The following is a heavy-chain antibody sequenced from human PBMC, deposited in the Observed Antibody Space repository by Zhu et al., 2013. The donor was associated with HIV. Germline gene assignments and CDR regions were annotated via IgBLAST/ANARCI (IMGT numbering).Heavy chain of an antibody. V-gene: IGHV1-2*02. Sequence: QVQLVQSGTEVKKPGATVKVSCKASGYTFTGYYMHWVRQAPGQGLEWMGWINPNSGGTIYAQKFQGRVTMTRDTSISTAYMELRSLRSDDTAIYYCARDAGITGTWGYFDLWGRGTLVTVSS. CDR1: GYTFTGYY. CDR2: INPNSGGT. J-gene: IGHJ2*01. D-gene: IGHD1-7*01. CDR3: ARDAGITGTWGYFDL.